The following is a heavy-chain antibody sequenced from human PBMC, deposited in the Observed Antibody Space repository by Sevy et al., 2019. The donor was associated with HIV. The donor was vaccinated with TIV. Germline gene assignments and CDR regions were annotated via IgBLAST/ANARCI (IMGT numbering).Heavy chain of an antibody. D-gene: IGHD2-2*02. CDR1: GGSISSSSYY. CDR2: IYYSGST. Sequence: SETLSLTCTVSGGSISSSSYYWGWIRQPPGKGLEWIGCIYYSGSTYYNPSLKSRVTISVDTSKNQFSLKLSSVTAADTAVYYSARQDCSSTSCYRFDPWSQGTLVTVSS. J-gene: IGHJ5*02. V-gene: IGHV4-39*01. CDR3: ARQDCSSTSCYRFDP.